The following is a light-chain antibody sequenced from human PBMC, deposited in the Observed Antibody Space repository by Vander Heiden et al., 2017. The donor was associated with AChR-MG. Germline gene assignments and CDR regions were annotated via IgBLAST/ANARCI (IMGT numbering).Light chain of an antibody. CDR3: QRYESSTPLT. V-gene: IGKV3-20*01. J-gene: IGKJ4*01. CDR2: GAS. CDR1: QSIAGKY. Sequence: EIVLTQSPGTLSLSPGERATLSCRASQSIAGKYLAWYQQKPGQAPRLLIYGASTRATGIPDRFSGSGSGTDFTLTISRLEPEDFAVYYCQRYESSTPLTFGGGTKVEIK.